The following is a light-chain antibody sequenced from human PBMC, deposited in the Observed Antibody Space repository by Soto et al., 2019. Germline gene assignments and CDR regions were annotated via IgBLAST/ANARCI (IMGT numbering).Light chain of an antibody. CDR2: DAS. J-gene: IGKJ1*01. CDR3: QQSYSTTWT. Sequence: DLHLSQSPSTLSASVGDRVTITCLESQAIRNDLGWYPQKTGEAPKLLIYDASALPRGVPSRFSGSGSETDFTLTISSLQPEDFATYSCQQSYSTTWTFCQGTKADIK. CDR1: QAIRND. V-gene: IGKV1-39*01.